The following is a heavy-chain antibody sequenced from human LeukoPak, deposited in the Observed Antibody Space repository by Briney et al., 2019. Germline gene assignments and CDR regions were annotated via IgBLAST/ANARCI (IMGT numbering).Heavy chain of an antibody. D-gene: IGHD3-3*01. CDR2: IYHSGST. CDR1: GGSIIRTNYY. Sequence: PSETLSLTCTLSGGSIIRTNYYWGWILQPPGKGLEWIGPIYHSGSTYYNPSLRSRVTISVDTSKNHFSLNLSSVTPADPAVYSCARLGLLRFLEWFSDYWGQGTLVTVSS. J-gene: IGHJ4*02. CDR3: ARLGLLRFLEWFSDY. V-gene: IGHV4-39*07.